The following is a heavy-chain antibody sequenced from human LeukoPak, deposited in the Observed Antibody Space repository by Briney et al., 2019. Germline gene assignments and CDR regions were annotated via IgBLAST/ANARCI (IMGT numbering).Heavy chain of an antibody. CDR3: ARNSKFTYSLHFDY. CDR1: GDSISNYY. CDR2: IYHSGST. J-gene: IGHJ4*02. Sequence: SETLSLTCTVSGDSISNYYWNWVRQPPGKGLEWIGYIYHSGSTYYNPSLKSRVTISVDRSKNQFSLKLSSVTAADTAVYYCARNSKFTYSLHFDYWGQGTLVTVSS. D-gene: IGHD5-18*01. V-gene: IGHV4-59*12.